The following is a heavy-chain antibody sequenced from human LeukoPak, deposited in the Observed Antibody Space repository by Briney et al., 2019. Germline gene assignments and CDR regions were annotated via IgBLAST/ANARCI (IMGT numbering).Heavy chain of an antibody. D-gene: IGHD6-13*01. Sequence: RPGESLRLSCAASGFTFSSYGMHWVRQAPGKGLEWVAVISYDGSNKYYADSVKGRFTISRDNSKNTLYLQMNSLRAEDTAVYYCARGLSGSWYVDYWGQGTLVTVSS. CDR3: ARGLSGSWYVDY. V-gene: IGHV3-30*19. CDR1: GFTFSSYG. CDR2: ISYDGSNK. J-gene: IGHJ4*02.